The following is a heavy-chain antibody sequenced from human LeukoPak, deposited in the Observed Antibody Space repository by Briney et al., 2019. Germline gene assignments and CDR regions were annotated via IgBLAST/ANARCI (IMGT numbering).Heavy chain of an antibody. CDR2: IYSGGST. Sequence: GGSLRLSCAASGFTFSSYAMSWVRQAPGKGLEWVSVIYSGGSTYYADSVKGRFTISRDNSKNTLYLQMNSLRAEDTAVYYCARVIVNLLFDYWGQGTLVTVSS. CDR1: GFTFSSYA. J-gene: IGHJ4*02. V-gene: IGHV3-53*01. CDR3: ARVIVNLLFDY. D-gene: IGHD1-26*01.